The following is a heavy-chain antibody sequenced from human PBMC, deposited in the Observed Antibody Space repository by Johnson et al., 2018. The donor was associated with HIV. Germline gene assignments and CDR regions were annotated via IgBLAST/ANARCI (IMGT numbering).Heavy chain of an antibody. Sequence: QVQLVESGGGVVQPGRSLRLSCAASGFTFSSYGMHWVRQAPGKGLEWVAVISYDGSNKYYADSVKGRFTISRDNSKNTLYLQMNSLRAEDTAVYYCARDQANPAMVNSEAFYIWGQGTMVTVSS. CDR2: ISYDGSNK. V-gene: IGHV3-30*03. D-gene: IGHD5-18*01. CDR3: ARDQANPAMVNSEAFYI. J-gene: IGHJ3*02. CDR1: GFTFSSYG.